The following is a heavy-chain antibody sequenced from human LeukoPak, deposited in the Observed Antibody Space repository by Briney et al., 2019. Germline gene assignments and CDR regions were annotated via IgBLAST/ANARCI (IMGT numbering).Heavy chain of an antibody. CDR2: IYHNGNT. Sequence: SETLSLNCSVSGGSITNNNYYWGWIRQSQGKGLECVGRIYHNGNTVYNPPLQSRVTISVDTSKNQFSLKLTSVSASDTAVYYCARQRWVYAGPDDWGQGTLVTVS. D-gene: IGHD2-8*01. CDR1: GGSITNNNYY. V-gene: IGHV4-39*01. J-gene: IGHJ4*02. CDR3: ARQRWVYAGPDD.